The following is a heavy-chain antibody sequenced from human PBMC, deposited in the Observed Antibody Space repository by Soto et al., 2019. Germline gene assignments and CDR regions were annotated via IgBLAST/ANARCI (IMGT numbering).Heavy chain of an antibody. Sequence: QVQLVQSGAEVKKPGSSVKVSCKASGGTFSXXTIXXVRQAPGQGLEWMGRIIPILGIATYAQKFQGRVTXXXXXXXXXXXXXXSSLRSEDTAVYYCARGLGVRFLSTWGQGTLVTVXS. CDR3: ARGLGVRFLST. V-gene: IGHV1-69*02. J-gene: IGHJ4*02. CDR2: IIPILGIA. D-gene: IGHD3-3*01. CDR1: GGTFSXXT.